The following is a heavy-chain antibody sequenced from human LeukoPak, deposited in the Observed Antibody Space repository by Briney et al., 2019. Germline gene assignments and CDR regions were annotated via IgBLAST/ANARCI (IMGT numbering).Heavy chain of an antibody. CDR2: ISGSGGSK. Sequence: GGSLRLSCAASGFTFSSYAMSWVRQAPGKGLEWVSAISGSGGSKYYADSVKGRFTISRVNSKNTLYLQMNSLRAEDTAVYYWAHGARAVSRLRYDILTGYYFWGQGTLVTVSS. CDR3: AHGARAVSRLRYDILTGYYF. D-gene: IGHD3-9*01. V-gene: IGHV3-23*01. CDR1: GFTFSSYA. J-gene: IGHJ4*02.